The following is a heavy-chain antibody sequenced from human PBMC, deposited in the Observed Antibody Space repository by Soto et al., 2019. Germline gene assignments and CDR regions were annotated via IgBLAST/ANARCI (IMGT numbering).Heavy chain of an antibody. D-gene: IGHD2-21*01. CDR3: ARGMSCGGDCYSSWFDP. CDR1: GYTFTSCD. CDR2: MNPNSGNT. V-gene: IGHV1-8*01. J-gene: IGHJ5*02. Sequence: ASVKVSCKASGYTFTSCDINWVRQATGQGLEWMGWMNPNSGNTGYAQKFQGRVTMTRNTSISTAYMELSSLRSEDTAVYYCARGMSCGGDCYSSWFDPWGQGTLVTVSS.